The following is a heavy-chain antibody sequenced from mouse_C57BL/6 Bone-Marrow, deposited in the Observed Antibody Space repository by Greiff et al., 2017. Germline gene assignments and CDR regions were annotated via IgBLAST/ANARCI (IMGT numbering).Heavy chain of an antibody. CDR3: TGRAWFAY. V-gene: IGHV6-3*01. CDR2: IRLKSDNYAT. Sequence: DVKLQESGGGLVQPGGSMKLSCVASGFTFSNYWMNWVRQSPEKGLEWVAQIRLKSDNYATHYAESVKGRFTISRDDSKSRVYLQMNNLRAEDTGIYYCTGRAWFAYWGQGTLVTVSA. J-gene: IGHJ3*01. CDR1: GFTFSNYW.